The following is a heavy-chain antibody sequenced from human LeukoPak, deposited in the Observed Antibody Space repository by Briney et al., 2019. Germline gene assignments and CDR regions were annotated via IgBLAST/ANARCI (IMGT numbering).Heavy chain of an antibody. CDR3: ARAQIGSAWHLDY. Sequence: GGSLRLSCAGSGFTFGTYWMSWVRQAPGKGLEWVAHIKPDGSEKYYVDSVKGRFTISRDNAKNSLFLQMNSLRAEDTAVYYCARAQIGSAWHLDYWGQGTLVTVSS. V-gene: IGHV3-7*01. D-gene: IGHD6-19*01. CDR1: GFTFGTYW. J-gene: IGHJ4*02. CDR2: IKPDGSEK.